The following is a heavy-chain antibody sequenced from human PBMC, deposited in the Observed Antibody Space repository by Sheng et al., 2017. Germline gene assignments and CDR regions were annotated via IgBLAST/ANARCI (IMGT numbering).Heavy chain of an antibody. D-gene: IGHD3-3*01. CDR2: ISAYNGNT. Sequence: QVQLVQSGAEVKKPGASVKVSCKASGYTFTSYGISWVRQAPGQGLEWMGWISAYNGNTNYAQKLQGRVTMTTDTSTSTAYMELRSLRSDDTAVYYCARDRLTYYDFWSGYASGYWGQGTLVTVSS. CDR3: ARDRLTYYDFWSGYASGY. CDR1: GYTFTSYG. V-gene: IGHV1-18*01. J-gene: IGHJ4*02.